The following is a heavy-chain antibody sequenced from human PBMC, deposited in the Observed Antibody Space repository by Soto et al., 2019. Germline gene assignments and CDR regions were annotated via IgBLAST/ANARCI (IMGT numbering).Heavy chain of an antibody. CDR3: ARVGHYDSSGPPVGMDV. Sequence: SVKVSCKASGGTFSSYAISWVRQAPGQGLEWMGGIIPIFGTANYAQKFQGRVTITADESTSTAYMELSSLRSEDTAVYYCARVGHYDSSGPPVGMDVWGQGTTVTVSS. CDR1: GGTFSSYA. J-gene: IGHJ6*02. CDR2: IIPIFGTA. V-gene: IGHV1-69*13. D-gene: IGHD3-22*01.